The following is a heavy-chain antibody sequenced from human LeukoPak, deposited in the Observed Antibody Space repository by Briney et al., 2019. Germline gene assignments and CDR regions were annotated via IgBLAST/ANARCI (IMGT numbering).Heavy chain of an antibody. D-gene: IGHD5-24*01. V-gene: IGHV1-2*06. J-gene: IGHJ4*02. CDR3: ASLRLQGEMATDY. Sequence: ASVKVSCKASGYTFTGYYMHWVRQAPGQGLEWMGRINPNSGGTNYAQKFQGRVTMTRDTSISTAYMELSRLRSDDTAVYYCASLRLQGEMATDYWGQGTLVTVSS. CDR2: INPNSGGT. CDR1: GYTFTGYY.